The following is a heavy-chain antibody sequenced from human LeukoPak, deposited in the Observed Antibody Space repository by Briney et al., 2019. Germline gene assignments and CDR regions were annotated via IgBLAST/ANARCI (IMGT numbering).Heavy chain of an antibody. D-gene: IGHD3-10*01. V-gene: IGHV1-46*01. J-gene: IGHJ4*02. CDR2: NPSGGST. CDR3: ARDWVVRGVTVSGY. Sequence: NPSGGSTSYAQKFQGRVTMTRDTSTSTVYMELSSLRSEDTAVYYCARDWVVRGVTVSGYWGQGTLVTVSS.